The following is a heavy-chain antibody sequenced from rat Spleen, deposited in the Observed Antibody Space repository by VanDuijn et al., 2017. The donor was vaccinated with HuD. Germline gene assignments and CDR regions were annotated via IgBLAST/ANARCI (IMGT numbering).Heavy chain of an antibody. V-gene: IGHV5-27*01. J-gene: IGHJ2*01. CDR1: GFTFSNYG. Sequence: EVQLVESGGGLVQPGRSLKLSCAASGFTFSNYGMAWVRQAPTKGLEWVASITNSGGSTYYRDSVKGRFTISKDNAKSTLYLQMDSLRSEDTATYYCTTGELDYWGQGVMVTVSS. CDR2: ITNSGGST. CDR3: TTGELDY. D-gene: IGHD5-1*01.